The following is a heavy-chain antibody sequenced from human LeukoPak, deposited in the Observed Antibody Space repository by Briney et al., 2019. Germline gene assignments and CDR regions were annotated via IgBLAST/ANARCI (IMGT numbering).Heavy chain of an antibody. CDR1: GFILSSYW. CDR3: ARDRGSYDYPDAFDI. V-gene: IGHV3-33*08. D-gene: IGHD1-26*01. Sequence: HSGGSLRLSCAASGFILSSYWMSWVRQAPGKGLEWVAVIWYDGSNKYYADSVKGRFTISRDNSKNTLYLQMNSLRAEDTAVYYCARDRGSYDYPDAFDIWGQGTMVTVSS. CDR2: IWYDGSNK. J-gene: IGHJ3*02.